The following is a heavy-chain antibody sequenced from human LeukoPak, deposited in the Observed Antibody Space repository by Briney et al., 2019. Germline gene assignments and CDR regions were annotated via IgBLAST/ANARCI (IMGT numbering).Heavy chain of an antibody. D-gene: IGHD3-22*01. V-gene: IGHV4-59*01. Sequence: PSETLSLTCTVSGGSISDYYWSWIRQPPGKGLEWIGYTYGSGSANYNLPLKSRVTISVDTSKNQVSLTVNSVTTADTAVYYCARENPSGYYNRPIDYWGQGTLVTVSS. CDR3: ARENPSGYYNRPIDY. J-gene: IGHJ4*02. CDR1: GGSISDYY. CDR2: TYGSGSA.